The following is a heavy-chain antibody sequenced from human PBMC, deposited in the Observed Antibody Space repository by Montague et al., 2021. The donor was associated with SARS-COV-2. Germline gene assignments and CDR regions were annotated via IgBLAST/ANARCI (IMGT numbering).Heavy chain of an antibody. J-gene: IGHJ6*03. D-gene: IGHD3-10*01. CDR3: ASSYYYGSGTYVYNYYMDV. V-gene: IGHV4-39*01. CDR1: GGSVSSSPYY. Sequence: SETLSLTCTVSGGSVSSSPYYWGWIRQPPGRGLEWVGSISYSGGTYFXPSLKSRLTISVDSSENQFSLRLSSVTAADTAVYYCASSYYYGSGTYVYNYYMDVWGKGTTVTVSS. CDR2: ISYSGGT.